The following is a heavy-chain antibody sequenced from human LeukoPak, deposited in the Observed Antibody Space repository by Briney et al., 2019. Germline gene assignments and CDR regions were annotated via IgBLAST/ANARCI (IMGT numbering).Heavy chain of an antibody. CDR3: ASSKDHYCHY. J-gene: IGHJ4*02. CDR1: GFRFSDSW. Sequence: GGSLGLSCAVSGFRFSDSWMTWVRQTPGKGLQWVASIHEDAGEKQYVESVRGRFTISRDNAKNSLYLQMNSLRVEDTAVYYCASSKDHYCHYWGQGTLVTVSS. CDR2: IHEDAGEK. V-gene: IGHV3-7*05.